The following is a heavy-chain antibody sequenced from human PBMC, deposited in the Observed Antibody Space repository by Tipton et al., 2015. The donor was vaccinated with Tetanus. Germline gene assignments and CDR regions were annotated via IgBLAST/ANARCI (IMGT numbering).Heavy chain of an antibody. J-gene: IGHJ5*02. CDR2: ISNDASHI. CDR1: GYNFRNNG. V-gene: IGHV3-30*18. Sequence: SLGLSCVASGYNFRNNGMHWVRQAPGKGLEWVAVISNDASHIYYADSVKGRCTISRDNSKNTVVLHVTSLRGEDTAVYYCAKDPASRGWFDPWGQGTLVSVSS. CDR3: AKDPASRGWFDP.